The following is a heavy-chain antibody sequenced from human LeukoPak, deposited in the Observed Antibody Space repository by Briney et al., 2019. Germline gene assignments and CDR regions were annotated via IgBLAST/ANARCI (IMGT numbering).Heavy chain of an antibody. V-gene: IGHV4-59*01. CDR1: GGSISSYY. J-gene: IGHJ4*02. D-gene: IGHD3-22*01. Sequence: PSETLSLTCTVSGGSISSYYWSWIRQPPGKGLEWIGYIYYSGSTNYNPSLKSRVTISVDTSKNQFSLKVSSVTAAGTAVYYCARHLRDYYDRGYYFDYWGQGTLVTVSS. CDR3: ARHLRDYYDRGYYFDY. CDR2: IYYSGST.